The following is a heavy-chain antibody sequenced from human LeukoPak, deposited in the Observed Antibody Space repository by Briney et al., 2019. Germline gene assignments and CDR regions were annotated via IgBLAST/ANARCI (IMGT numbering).Heavy chain of an antibody. J-gene: IGHJ4*02. Sequence: SVKVSCKASGGTFSSYTITWVRQAPGQGLEWMGRITPILGIANYAQKFQGRVTVTADKSTSTAYMELRSLRSDDTAVYYCASGTTARAFDYWGQGTLVTVSS. CDR2: ITPILGIA. D-gene: IGHD1-7*01. CDR1: GGTFSSYT. CDR3: ASGTTARAFDY. V-gene: IGHV1-69*02.